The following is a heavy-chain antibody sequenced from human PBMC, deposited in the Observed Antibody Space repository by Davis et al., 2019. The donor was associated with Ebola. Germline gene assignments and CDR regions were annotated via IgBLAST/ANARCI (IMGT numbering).Heavy chain of an antibody. V-gene: IGHV3-7*03. CDR1: GFTFSSYW. CDR3: AYVDPSSGMDV. CDR2: IKQDGSEK. D-gene: IGHD2-15*01. J-gene: IGHJ6*02. Sequence: GESLKISCAASGFTFSSYWMSWVRQAPGKGLEWVANIKQDGSEKYYVDSVKGRFTISRDNAKNSLYLQMNSLRAEDTAVYYCAYVDPSSGMDVWGQGTTVTVSS.